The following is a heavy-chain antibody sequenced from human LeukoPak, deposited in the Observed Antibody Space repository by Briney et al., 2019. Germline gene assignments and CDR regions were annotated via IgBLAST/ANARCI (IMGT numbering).Heavy chain of an antibody. Sequence: QPGGSLRLSCAASGFTFSSYSMNWVRQAPGKGLEWVSFISSSSSYIYYADPVKGRFTISRDNAKNSLYLQMNSLRAEDTAVYYCARTPLDDYGDYFDYWGQGTLVTVSS. CDR3: ARTPLDDYGDYFDY. CDR2: ISSSSSYI. D-gene: IGHD4-17*01. CDR1: GFTFSSYS. V-gene: IGHV3-21*01. J-gene: IGHJ4*02.